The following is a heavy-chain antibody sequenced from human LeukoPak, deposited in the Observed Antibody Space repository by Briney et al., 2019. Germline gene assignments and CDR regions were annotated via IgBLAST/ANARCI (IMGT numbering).Heavy chain of an antibody. D-gene: IGHD2-2*03. V-gene: IGHV3-33*01. CDR1: GFIFSDFG. CDR3: ARDWIDRYLDY. Sequence: GGSLRLSCAASGFIFSDFGIHWVGQAPGKGLEWVAVKSHHAYYEYYADSVQGRFTISRDDSKNTVYLQMNSLRAEDTAVYYCARDWIDRYLDYWGQGILVTVSS. CDR2: KSHHAYYE. J-gene: IGHJ4*02.